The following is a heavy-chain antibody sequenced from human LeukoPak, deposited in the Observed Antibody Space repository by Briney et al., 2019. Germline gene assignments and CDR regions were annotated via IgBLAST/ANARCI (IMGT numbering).Heavy chain of an antibody. CDR3: TTGNPYCGGDCYPY. CDR1: GFTFSNAW. D-gene: IGHD2-21*02. V-gene: IGHV3-15*01. CDR2: IKSKTDGGTT. J-gene: IGHJ4*02. Sequence: GGSLRLSCAASGFTFSNAWMSCVRQAPGKGLEWVGRIKSKTDGGTTDYAAPVKGRFTISRDDSKNTLYLQMNSLKTEDTAVYYCTTGNPYCGGDCYPYWGQGTLVTVSS.